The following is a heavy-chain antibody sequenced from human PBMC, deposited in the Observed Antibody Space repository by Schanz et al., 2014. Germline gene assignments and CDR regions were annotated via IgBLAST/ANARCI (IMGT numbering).Heavy chain of an antibody. CDR2: IIPILGLA. V-gene: IGHV1-69*02. CDR3: ARSNYYDNSDYYNSFDY. J-gene: IGHJ4*02. Sequence: QVQLVQSGAEVKKPGSSMKVSCKASGGTFNSYTISWVRQAPGQGLEWMGRIIPILGLAKYEQKFQDKVTNTADKSTSTAYMDLSSLRPEDTAVYYCARSNYYDNSDYYNSFDYWGQGTLVTVSS. CDR1: GGTFNSYT. D-gene: IGHD3-22*01.